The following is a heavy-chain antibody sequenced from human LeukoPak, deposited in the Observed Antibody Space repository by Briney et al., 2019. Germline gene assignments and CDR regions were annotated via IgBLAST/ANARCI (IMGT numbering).Heavy chain of an antibody. V-gene: IGHV1-18*01. Sequence: ASVKVSCKASGYTFTSYGISLVRQAPGQGLEWMGWISAYNGNTNYAQKLQGRVTMTTDTSTSTAYMELRSLRSDDTAVYYCAREQLYCSGGSCYYYFDYWGQGTLVTVSS. CDR3: AREQLYCSGGSCYYYFDY. CDR2: ISAYNGNT. D-gene: IGHD2-15*01. CDR1: GYTFTSYG. J-gene: IGHJ4*02.